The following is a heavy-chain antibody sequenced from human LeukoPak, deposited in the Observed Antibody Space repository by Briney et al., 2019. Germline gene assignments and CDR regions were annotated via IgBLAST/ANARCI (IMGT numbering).Heavy chain of an antibody. D-gene: IGHD1-26*01. J-gene: IGHJ3*02. CDR2: FYSDGSRT. CDR3: ARSGRGGAFDI. CDR1: GFTLSSNW. V-gene: IGHV3-74*01. Sequence: PGGSLRLSCAGSGFTLSSNWMHWVRQAPGKGPVWVSRFYSDGSRTNYADSVKGRFTISGDNAKNTQYLQMNSLRAEDTAVYYCARSGRGGAFDIWGQGSMVTVSS.